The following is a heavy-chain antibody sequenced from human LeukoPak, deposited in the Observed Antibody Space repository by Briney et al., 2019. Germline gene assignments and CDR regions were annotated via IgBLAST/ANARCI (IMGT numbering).Heavy chain of an antibody. J-gene: IGHJ4*02. Sequence: GGSLRLSCAASGFTVSSNYMSWVRQAPGKGLEWFSVIYSGGSTYYAESVKGRFTISSENSKNTLYLQMNSLRAEETAVYYLARDSDRSGYYRFDYWRQGTLVTVSS. V-gene: IGHV3-66*01. D-gene: IGHD3-22*01. CDR1: GFTVSSNY. CDR2: IYSGGST. CDR3: ARDSDRSGYYRFDY.